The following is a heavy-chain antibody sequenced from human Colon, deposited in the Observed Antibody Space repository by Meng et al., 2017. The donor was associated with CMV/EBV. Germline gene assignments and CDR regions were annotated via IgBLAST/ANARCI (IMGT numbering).Heavy chain of an antibody. D-gene: IGHD2-2*01. CDR2: INEYGSEK. CDR3: ATPASLPAALYALGV. CDR1: GFTFSSYW. J-gene: IGHJ6*02. Sequence: GGSLRLSCTPSGFTFSSYWMSWVRQAPGKGLEWVANINEYGSEKYYVDSVKGRFTISRDFAKNLLYLQLSSLRAEDTAVYYCATPASLPAALYALGVWGQGTTVTVSS. V-gene: IGHV3-7*01.